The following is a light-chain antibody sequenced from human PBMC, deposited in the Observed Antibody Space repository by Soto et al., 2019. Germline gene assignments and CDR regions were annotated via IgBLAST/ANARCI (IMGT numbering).Light chain of an antibody. CDR3: QQYSNSPRS. Sequence: EIVLTQSPGTLSLSPGERATLSCRASQSVSSNYLAWYQQTPGQSPRLLMYGATSRATGIPYRFSGSGSGTDFTLTISRLEAEDLAVYYCQQYSNSPRSFGEGTKVEIK. CDR1: QSVSSNY. J-gene: IGKJ1*01. CDR2: GAT. V-gene: IGKV3-20*01.